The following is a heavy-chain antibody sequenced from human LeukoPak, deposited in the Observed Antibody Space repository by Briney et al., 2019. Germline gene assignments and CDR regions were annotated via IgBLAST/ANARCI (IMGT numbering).Heavy chain of an antibody. V-gene: IGHV3-33*01. CDR3: ARDKGIVGATIDY. CDR2: IWYDGSNK. Sequence: GRSLRLSCAASVFTFSSYGMQWVRQAPGKGLEWVAVIWYDGSNKYYADSVKGRFTISRDNSKNTLYLQMNSLRAEDTAVYYCARDKGIVGATIDYWGQGTLVTVSS. J-gene: IGHJ4*02. CDR1: VFTFSSYG. D-gene: IGHD1-26*01.